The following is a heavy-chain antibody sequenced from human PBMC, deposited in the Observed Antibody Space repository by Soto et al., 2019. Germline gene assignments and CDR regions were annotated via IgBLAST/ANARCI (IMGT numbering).Heavy chain of an antibody. V-gene: IGHV3-73*01. J-gene: IGHJ6*03. CDR1: GFTFSGSA. D-gene: IGHD3-3*01. CDR2: IRSKGNNYAT. Sequence: GGSLRLSCAASGFTFSGSALHWVRQASGKGLEWVGRIRSKGNNYATAYGASLKGRFTISRDDSKNTAYPQMNSLNTEDTAVYYCSRQASDFWSGKPQYYMDVWGKGTTVTVSS. CDR3: SRQASDFWSGKPQYYMDV.